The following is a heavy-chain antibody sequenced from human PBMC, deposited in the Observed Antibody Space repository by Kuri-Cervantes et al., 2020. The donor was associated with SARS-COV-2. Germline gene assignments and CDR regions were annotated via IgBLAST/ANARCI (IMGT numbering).Heavy chain of an antibody. CDR1: GFTFSSYG. D-gene: IGHD2/OR15-2a*01. V-gene: IGHV3-30*18. CDR2: ISYDGSNK. CDR3: ANSYYDTTTVPRLDY. Sequence: GESLKISCAASGFTFSSYGMHWVRQAPGKGLEWVAVISYDGSNKYYADSVKGRFTISRDNSKSTLYLQMNNLRTEDSAVYYCANSYYDTTTVPRLDYWGQGTLVTVSS. J-gene: IGHJ4*02.